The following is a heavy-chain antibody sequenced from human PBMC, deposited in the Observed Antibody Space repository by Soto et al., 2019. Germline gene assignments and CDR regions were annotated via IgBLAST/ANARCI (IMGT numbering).Heavy chain of an antibody. CDR1: GGSISGYY. CDR2: IYYSGST. V-gene: IGHV4-30-4*08. D-gene: IGHD4-4*01. J-gene: IGHJ6*02. CDR3: ARALYSSFPRYYYYGMDV. Sequence: SETLSLTCTVSGGSISGYYWSWIRQPPGKGLEWIGYIYYSGSTYYNPSLKSRVTISVDTSKNQFSLKLSSVTAADTAVYYCARALYSSFPRYYYYGMDVWGQGTTVTVSS.